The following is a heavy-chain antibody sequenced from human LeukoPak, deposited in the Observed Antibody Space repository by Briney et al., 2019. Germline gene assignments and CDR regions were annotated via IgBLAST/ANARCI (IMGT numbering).Heavy chain of an antibody. V-gene: IGHV1-2*02. CDR1: GYTFTGYY. D-gene: IGHD6-13*01. CDR2: TNPNTGDI. CDR3: ARDVSSVATAAPGHWGVDI. Sequence: ASVKVSCKTSGYTFTGYYIHWVRQAPGQGLEWLGWTNPNTGDINYAQKFQGRVTTTRDKSISTAYMELSSMRSDDTAVYYCARDVSSVATAAPGHWGVDIWGQGTTDTDSS. J-gene: IGHJ6*02.